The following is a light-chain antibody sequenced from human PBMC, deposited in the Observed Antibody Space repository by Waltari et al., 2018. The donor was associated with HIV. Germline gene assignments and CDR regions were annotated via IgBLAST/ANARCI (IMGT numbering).Light chain of an antibody. CDR3: CAYAGSSTFVL. CDR2: HTD. CDR1: RPEIGTFNL. Sequence: QSALTRPPSGSGSPGQSITIPCTGTRPEIGTFNLVPWYPHLPGKAPKLLIYHTDKRPSAVSNRFSGSKSGDTASLTISGLQADDEADYYCCAYAGSSTFVLFGGGTTLTVL. V-gene: IGLV2-23*02. J-gene: IGLJ2*01.